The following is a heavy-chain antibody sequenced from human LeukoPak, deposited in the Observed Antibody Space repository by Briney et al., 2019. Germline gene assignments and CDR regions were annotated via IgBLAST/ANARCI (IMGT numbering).Heavy chain of an antibody. J-gene: IGHJ4*02. D-gene: IGHD6-19*01. CDR3: ARSFIAVAGTLTFDY. V-gene: IGHV1-46*01. Sequence: ASVKVSCKASGYTFTGYYMHWVRQAPGQGLEWMGWINPSGGSTSYAQKFQGRVTMTRDMSTSTVYMELSSLRSEDTAVYYCARSFIAVAGTLTFDYWGQGTPVTVSS. CDR1: GYTFTGYY. CDR2: INPSGGST.